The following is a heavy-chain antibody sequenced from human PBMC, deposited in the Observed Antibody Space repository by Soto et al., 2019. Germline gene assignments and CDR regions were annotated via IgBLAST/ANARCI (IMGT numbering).Heavy chain of an antibody. CDR1: GFIFSTRV. V-gene: IGHV3-30-3*01. D-gene: IGHD2-15*01. CDR3: ATEDHGSGRAGTFYH. CDR2: ISLDGTNK. J-gene: IGHJ1*01. Sequence: QVQLVESGGGVVQPGRSLRLSCAASGFIFSTRVMHWIRQAPGKGLEWVAGISLDGTNKHYADSVKGRFTVSRDNAKNTVDVQMDTLRVEDTALYYCATEDHGSGRAGTFYHWGPGTLVTVSS.